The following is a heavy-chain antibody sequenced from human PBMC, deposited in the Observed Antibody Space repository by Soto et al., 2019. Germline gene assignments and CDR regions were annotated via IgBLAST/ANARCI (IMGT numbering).Heavy chain of an antibody. Sequence: GGSLRLSCAASGFTFSTYGIHWVRQAPGKGLEWAAVIKNDGTDAWYADSVKGRFTISRDNSKNTVFLQMSSLRDDDTAVYYCARDVWDSSGYFLDYWGQGTLVTRLL. CDR3: ARDVWDSSGYFLDY. CDR2: IKNDGTDA. CDR1: GFTFSTYG. D-gene: IGHD3-22*01. V-gene: IGHV3-33*05. J-gene: IGHJ4*02.